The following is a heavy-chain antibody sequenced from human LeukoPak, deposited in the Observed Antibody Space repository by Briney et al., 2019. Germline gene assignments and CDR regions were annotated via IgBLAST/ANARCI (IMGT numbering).Heavy chain of an antibody. J-gene: IGHJ4*02. CDR2: ISVYNGNT. Sequence: ASVKVSCKASGYTFTSYGISWVRQAPGQGLEWMGWISVYNGNTNYAQKLQGRVTMTTDTSTSTAYMELRSLRSDDTAVYYCARDPKYYYDSRGEDFDYWGQGTLVTVSS. CDR3: ARDPKYYYDSRGEDFDY. CDR1: GYTFTSYG. V-gene: IGHV1-18*01. D-gene: IGHD3-22*01.